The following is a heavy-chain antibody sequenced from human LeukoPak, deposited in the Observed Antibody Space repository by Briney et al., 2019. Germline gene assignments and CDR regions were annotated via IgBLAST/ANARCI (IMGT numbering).Heavy chain of an antibody. V-gene: IGHV3-23*01. D-gene: IGHD1-26*01. J-gene: IGHJ4*02. CDR1: GFTFSNYA. CDR3: ARDGEVGASAPIDY. CDR2: ISGSGVST. Sequence: SGGSLRLSCAASGFTFSNYAMSWVRQAPGKGLEWVSAISGSGVSTYYADSVKGRFTISRDNSKNTLYLQMNSLRAEDTAVYYCARDGEVGASAPIDYWGQGTLVTVSS.